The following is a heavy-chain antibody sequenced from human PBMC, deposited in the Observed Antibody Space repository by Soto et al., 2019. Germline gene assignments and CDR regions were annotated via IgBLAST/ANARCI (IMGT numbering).Heavy chain of an antibody. J-gene: IGHJ5*02. CDR2: IYYSGST. V-gene: IGHV4-59*08. CDR3: ARHVTAVAGTVWLDP. CDR1: GGPISSYY. D-gene: IGHD6-19*01. Sequence: SETLSLTCTVSGGPISSYYWSWIRQPPGKGLEWIGYIYYSGSTNYNPSLKSRVTISVDTSKNQFSLKLSSVTAADTAVYYCARHVTAVAGTVWLDPWGQGTLVTVSS.